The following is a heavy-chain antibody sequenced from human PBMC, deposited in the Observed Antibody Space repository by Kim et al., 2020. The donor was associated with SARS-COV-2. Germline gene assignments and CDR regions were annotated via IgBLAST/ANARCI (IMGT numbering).Heavy chain of an antibody. V-gene: IGHV7-4-1*02. CDR3: ARTNSGYSSSWGGAFDI. CDR1: GYTFTSYA. CDR2: INTNTGNP. J-gene: IGHJ3*02. Sequence: ASVKVSCKASGYTFTSYAMNWVRQAPGQGLEWMGWINTNTGNPTYAQGFTGRFVFSLDTSVSTAYLQISSLKAEDTAVYYCARTNSGYSSSWGGAFDIWGQGTMVTVSS. D-gene: IGHD6-13*01.